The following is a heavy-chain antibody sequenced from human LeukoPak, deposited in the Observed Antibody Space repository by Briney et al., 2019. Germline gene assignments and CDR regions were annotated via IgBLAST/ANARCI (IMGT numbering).Heavy chain of an antibody. D-gene: IGHD7-27*01. CDR3: ARANWGSVDY. J-gene: IGHJ4*02. CDR2: INHSGST. Sequence: SETLSLTCAVYGGSFSGYYWSWIRKPPGKGLEWIGEINHSGSTNYNPSLKSRVTISVDTSKNQFSLKLSSVTAADTAVYYCARANWGSVDYWGQGTLVTVSS. V-gene: IGHV4-34*01. CDR1: GGSFSGYY.